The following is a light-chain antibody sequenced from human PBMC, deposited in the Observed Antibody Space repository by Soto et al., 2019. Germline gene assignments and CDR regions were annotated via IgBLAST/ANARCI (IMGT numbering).Light chain of an antibody. V-gene: IGLV4-69*01. CDR3: QTWDNVAL. CDR2: LNRDGSH. Sequence: QPVLTQPPSVSASLGASVKLTCTLTDAHSSFAIAWHQQQPERGPRFLMKLNRDGSHKKGDGISDRFSASSSGAERYLTSSSLQADDEGEYYCQTWDNVALFGGGTKLTVL. J-gene: IGLJ2*01. CDR1: DAHSSFA.